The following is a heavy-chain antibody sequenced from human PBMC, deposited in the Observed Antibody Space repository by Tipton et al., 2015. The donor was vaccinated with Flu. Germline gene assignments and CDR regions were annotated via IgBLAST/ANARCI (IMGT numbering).Heavy chain of an antibody. D-gene: IGHD2/OR15-2a*01. CDR2: INHSGST. CDR1: GGSFSGYY. J-gene: IGHJ3*02. V-gene: IGHV4-34*01. Sequence: TLSLTCAVYGGSFSGYYWSWIRQPPGKGLEWIGEINHSGSTNYNPSLKSRVTISVDTSKNQFSLKLSSVTAADTAVYYCASFSPIDAFDIWGQGTMVTVSS. CDR3: ASFSPIDAFDI.